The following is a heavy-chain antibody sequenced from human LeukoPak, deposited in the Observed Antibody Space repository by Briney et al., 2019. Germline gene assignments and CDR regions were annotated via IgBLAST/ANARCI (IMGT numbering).Heavy chain of an antibody. Sequence: SETLSLTCTVSGGSISSYYWTWIRQPPGKGLEWIGYIYYSGSTNYNPSLKSRVTISADTSKNQFSLKLSSVTAADTAVYYCARGKVRGVRFDYWGQGTLVTVSS. CDR1: GGSISSYY. D-gene: IGHD3-10*01. CDR2: IYYSGST. CDR3: ARGKVRGVRFDY. V-gene: IGHV4-59*01. J-gene: IGHJ4*02.